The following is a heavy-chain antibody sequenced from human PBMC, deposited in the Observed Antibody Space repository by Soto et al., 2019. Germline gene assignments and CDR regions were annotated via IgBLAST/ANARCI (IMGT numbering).Heavy chain of an antibody. CDR3: ARAGVSGALVYFDY. V-gene: IGHV4-4*02. Sequence: SETLSLTCALSRDSISSSNWWSWVRQPPGKGLEWTGEIYHSGRTNYNPSLKSRVTISVDKSKNQCSLKVSSVTAADTAVYYCARAGVSGALVYFDYWGQGTPGT. J-gene: IGHJ4*02. CDR1: RDSISSSNW. CDR2: IYHSGRT. D-gene: IGHD2-8*01.